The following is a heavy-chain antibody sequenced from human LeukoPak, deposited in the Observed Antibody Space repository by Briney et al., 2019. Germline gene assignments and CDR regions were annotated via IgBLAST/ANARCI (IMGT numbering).Heavy chain of an antibody. D-gene: IGHD5-12*01. Sequence: SETLSLTCTVSGGSISSSSYYWGWIRQPPGKGLEWIGSIYYSGSTYYNPSLKSRVTMSIDTSKNHFSLKLSSVTAADTAVYYCARLVAPEDYWGQGTLVTVSS. J-gene: IGHJ4*02. CDR1: GGSISSSSYY. CDR3: ARLVAPEDY. CDR2: IYYSGST. V-gene: IGHV4-39*07.